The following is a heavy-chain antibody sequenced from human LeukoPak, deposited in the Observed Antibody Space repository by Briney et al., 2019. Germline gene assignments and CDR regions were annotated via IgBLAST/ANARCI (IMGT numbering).Heavy chain of an antibody. V-gene: IGHV4-4*07. CDR2: IYTSGST. Sequence: SETLSLTCTVSGGSISSYYWSWIRQPAGKGLEWIGRIYTSGSTNYNPSLKSRVTMSVDTSKNQFSLKLSSVTAADTAVYYCERDKVQVVPAAPREYYYYYYMDVWGKGTTVTVSS. CDR3: ERDKVQVVPAAPREYYYYYYMDV. J-gene: IGHJ6*03. CDR1: GGSISSYY. D-gene: IGHD2-2*01.